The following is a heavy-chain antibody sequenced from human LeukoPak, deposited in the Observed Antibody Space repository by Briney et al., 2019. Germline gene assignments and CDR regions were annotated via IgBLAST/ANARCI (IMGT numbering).Heavy chain of an antibody. Sequence: GGSLRLSCAAPGFTFSSYGMHWVRQAPGKGLGWVAFIRYDGSNKYYADSVKGRFTISRDNSKNTRYLQMNRLRAEDTAVYYCAKARIAAAGTIGWFDPWGQGTLVTVSS. CDR3: AKARIAAAGTIGWFDP. V-gene: IGHV3-30*02. CDR2: IRYDGSNK. CDR1: GFTFSSYG. D-gene: IGHD6-13*01. J-gene: IGHJ5*02.